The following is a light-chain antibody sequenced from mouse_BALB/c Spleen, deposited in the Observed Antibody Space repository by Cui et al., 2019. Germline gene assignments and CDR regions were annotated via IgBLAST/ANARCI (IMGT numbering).Light chain of an antibody. J-gene: IGKJ1*01. CDR2: WAS. V-gene: IGKV6-23*01. CDR1: QDVGTA. CDR3: QQYSSYPWT. Sequence: DIVMTQSHKFMSTPVGDRVRITCKASQDVGTAVAWDQQKPGQSAKLLIYWASTRHTGVPDRFTGSGSGTDFTLTISNVQSEDLADYFCQQYSSYPWTFGGGTKLEIK.